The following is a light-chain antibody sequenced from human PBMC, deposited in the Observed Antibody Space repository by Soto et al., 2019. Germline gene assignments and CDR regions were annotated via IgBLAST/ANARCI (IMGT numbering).Light chain of an antibody. J-gene: IGKJ2*03. CDR1: KSVSSNY. CDR2: ATS. V-gene: IGKV3-20*01. CDR3: QQYGDYNSPRYS. Sequence: EIVLTQSPGTLSLSPGDRVTLSCRASKSVSSNYFAWYQQKPGQAPRLLIYATSARATGSPDRFSGSGSGTDFTLTISRLEPEDFAMYYCQQYGDYNSPRYSFGQETRLEI.